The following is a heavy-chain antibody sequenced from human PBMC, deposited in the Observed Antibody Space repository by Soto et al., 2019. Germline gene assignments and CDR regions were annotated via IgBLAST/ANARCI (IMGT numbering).Heavy chain of an antibody. J-gene: IGHJ4*02. Sequence: ATGKGLEWVSRISSNSSSISYADSVKGRFTISRDNAKNTLYLQMNSLRAEDTAMFYCASSLLTPSDFWGQGTLVTGSS. D-gene: IGHD7-27*01. V-gene: IGHV3-74*01. CDR3: ASSLLTPSDF. CDR2: ISSNSSSI.